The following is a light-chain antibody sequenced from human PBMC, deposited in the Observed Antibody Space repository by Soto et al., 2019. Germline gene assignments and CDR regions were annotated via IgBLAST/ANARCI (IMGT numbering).Light chain of an antibody. CDR1: QSVSSY. CDR2: DAS. V-gene: IGKV3-11*01. J-gene: IGKJ2*01. CDR3: QQRSNWPPT. Sequence: EIVLTQSPATLSLSPGERATLSCRASQSVSSYLAWYQQKPGQAPRLLIYDASNRATGIPARFSGSASGTDFTLTISSLEPEDSAVYYSQQRSNWPPTFGQGTKLEIK.